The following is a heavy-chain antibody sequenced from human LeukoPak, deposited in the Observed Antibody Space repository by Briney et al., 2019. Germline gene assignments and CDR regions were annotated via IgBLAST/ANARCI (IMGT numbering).Heavy chain of an antibody. V-gene: IGHV3-23*01. D-gene: IGHD3-3*01. CDR3: AKVGVITIFGVVTNYFDY. CDR1: GFTFSSYA. J-gene: IGHJ4*02. CDR2: ISGSGGST. Sequence: GESLKISCAASGFTFSSYAMSWVRQAPGKGLEWVSAISGSGGSTYYADSVKGRFTISRDNSKNTLYLQMNSLRAEDTAVYYCAKVGVITIFGVVTNYFDYWGQGTLVTVSS.